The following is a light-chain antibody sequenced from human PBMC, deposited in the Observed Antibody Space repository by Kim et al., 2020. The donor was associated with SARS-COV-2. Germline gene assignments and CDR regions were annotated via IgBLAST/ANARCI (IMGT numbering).Light chain of an antibody. CDR2: YNT. J-gene: IGLJ3*02. CDR3: QVWDSSSDHWV. CDR1: NIGSKS. Sequence: PGKTARITWGGNNIGSKSVVWYQQKPGQAPLLVIYYNTDRPSGIPERFSGSNSGNTATLTISRVEAGDEADYYCQVWDSSSDHWVFGGGTQLTVL. V-gene: IGLV3-21*04.